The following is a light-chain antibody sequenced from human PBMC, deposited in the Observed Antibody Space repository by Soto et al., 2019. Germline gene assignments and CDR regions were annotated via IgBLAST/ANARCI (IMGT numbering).Light chain of an antibody. CDR2: GAS. CDR1: QSVSSN. CDR3: QQYKNWPPVT. Sequence: EIVRTQSPATLSVSPGERATLSCRASQSVSSNLAWYQQKPCQAPRLIIYGASTRATGIPARFSGSVSGTEFTPTISSLQPEDFAVYYCQQYKNWPPVTFGQGTKVDIK. J-gene: IGKJ1*01. V-gene: IGKV3-15*01.